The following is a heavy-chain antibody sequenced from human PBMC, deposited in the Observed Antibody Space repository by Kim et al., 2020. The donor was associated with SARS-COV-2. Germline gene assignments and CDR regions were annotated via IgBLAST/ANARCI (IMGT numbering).Heavy chain of an antibody. Sequence: ASVKGRFTMSRDDSKNTAYLQMNSLKTEDTAVYYCTRHVSCTGGSCYSFDYWGQGTLVTVSS. D-gene: IGHD2-15*01. J-gene: IGHJ4*02. CDR3: TRHVSCTGGSCYSFDY. V-gene: IGHV3-73*01.